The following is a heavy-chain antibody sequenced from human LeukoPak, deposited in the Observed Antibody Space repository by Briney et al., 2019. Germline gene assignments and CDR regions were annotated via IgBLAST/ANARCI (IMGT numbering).Heavy chain of an antibody. CDR3: ARAGNFGPKWFGELFPDPYYYYYGMDV. CDR1: GYTFTSYD. CDR2: MNPNSGNT. V-gene: IGHV1-8*01. D-gene: IGHD3-10*01. J-gene: IGHJ6*02. Sequence: ASVKVSRKASGYTFTSYDINWVRQATGQGLEWMGWMNPNSGNTGYAQKFQGRVTMTRNTSISTAYMELSSLRSEDTAVYYCARAGNFGPKWFGELFPDPYYYYYGMDVWGQGTTVTVSS.